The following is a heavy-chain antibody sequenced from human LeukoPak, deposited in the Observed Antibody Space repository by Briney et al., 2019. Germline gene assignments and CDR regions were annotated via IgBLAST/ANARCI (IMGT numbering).Heavy chain of an antibody. J-gene: IGHJ4*02. CDR3: ARAWSRVGATFDF. CDR2: IYHSGIT. CDR1: GGSISDYY. V-gene: IGHV4-59*13. Sequence: KASETLSLTCTVSGGSISDYYWSWIRQPPGKGLEWIGYIYHSGITTYSPSLKSRVTISVDTSKNQFSLKLSSVTAADTAVYYCARAWSRVGATFDFWGQGTLATISS. D-gene: IGHD1-26*01.